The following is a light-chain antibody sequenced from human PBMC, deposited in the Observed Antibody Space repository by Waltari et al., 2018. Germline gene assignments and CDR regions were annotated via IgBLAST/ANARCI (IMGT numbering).Light chain of an antibody. V-gene: IGLV1-51*02. CDR2: EDN. Sequence: QSVLTQPPSVSAAPGQRVTISCSGGRSNIGNNYVSWYRQFPGTAPKLLNYEDNGRPSWVPGRFSGSKSGTSATLDITGLQAGDEADYYCGTWDSSLSGAVFGGGTHLTVL. J-gene: IGLJ7*01. CDR1: RSNIGNNY. CDR3: GTWDSSLSGAV.